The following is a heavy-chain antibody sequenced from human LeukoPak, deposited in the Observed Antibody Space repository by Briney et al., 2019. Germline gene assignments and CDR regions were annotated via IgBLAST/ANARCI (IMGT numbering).Heavy chain of an antibody. D-gene: IGHD3-10*01. CDR3: ARGAIWFGESIDAFDI. V-gene: IGHV3-21*01. CDR2: ISGRGSST. Sequence: GGSLRLSCAASGFSFSNSGMNWVRQAPGKGLEWVSAISGRGSSTYYADSVKGRFSLSRDNVKNSLYLQMNSLRAEDTAVYYCARGAIWFGESIDAFDIWGQGTMVTVSS. CDR1: GFSFSNSG. J-gene: IGHJ3*02.